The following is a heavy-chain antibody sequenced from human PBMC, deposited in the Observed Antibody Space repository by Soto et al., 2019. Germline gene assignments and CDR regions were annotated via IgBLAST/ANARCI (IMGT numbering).Heavy chain of an antibody. CDR1: GGTFSRYA. CDR2: IIPIFGTA. V-gene: IGHV1-69*06. CDR3: ASGIEKYYDSSGYLAAGFGMDV. D-gene: IGHD3-22*01. Sequence: AVKVSCKACGGTFSRYAISWVRQAPGQGLEWMGGIIPIFGTANYAQKFQGRVTITADKSTSTAYMELSSLRSEDTAVYYCASGIEKYYDSSGYLAAGFGMDVWGQGTTVTVSS. J-gene: IGHJ6*02.